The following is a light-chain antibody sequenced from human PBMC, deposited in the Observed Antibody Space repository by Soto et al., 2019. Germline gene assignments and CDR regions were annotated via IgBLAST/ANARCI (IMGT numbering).Light chain of an antibody. J-gene: IGKJ4*01. V-gene: IGKV3-11*01. CDR2: AVS. CDR3: QQRSSWPPPT. Sequence: EILMTQSPATLSVSPGERATLSCRASQSVSNNLAWYQQKPGQAPRLLIYAVSSRPAGIPARFSGSGSGTDFTLTISSLEPEDFAVYYCQQRSSWPPPTFGGGTKVDIK. CDR1: QSVSNN.